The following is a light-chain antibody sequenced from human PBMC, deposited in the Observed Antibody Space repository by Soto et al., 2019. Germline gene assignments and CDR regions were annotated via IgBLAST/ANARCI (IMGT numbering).Light chain of an antibody. CDR3: SSYIHNNRTYD. J-gene: IGLJ1*01. CDR2: EVS. Sequence: QSVLTQPPSASATPGQSVTISCLGTSSDVGGYNYVSWYQHHPGKAPKRMIYEVSKRPSGVSNRFSGSKSGNTASLTISGLQADVEADYYCSSYIHNNRTYDVGTGTMVTV. CDR1: SSDVGGYNY. V-gene: IGLV2-8*01.